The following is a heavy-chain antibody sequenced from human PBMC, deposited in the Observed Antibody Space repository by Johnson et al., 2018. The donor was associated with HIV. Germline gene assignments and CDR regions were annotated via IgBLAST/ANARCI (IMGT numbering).Heavy chain of an antibody. CDR1: GFTFSSYG. J-gene: IGHJ3*02. Sequence: VQVLESGGGVVQPGGSLRLSCAASGFTFSSYGMHWVRQAPGKGLEWVAVMSYDGTNKYYADSVKGRFTISRDNSKNTLYLEMNSLRAEDTAVYYCITGGMIVVGDAFDIWGQGTMVTVSS. CDR3: ITGGMIVVGDAFDI. D-gene: IGHD3-22*01. V-gene: IGHV3-30*19. CDR2: MSYDGTNK.